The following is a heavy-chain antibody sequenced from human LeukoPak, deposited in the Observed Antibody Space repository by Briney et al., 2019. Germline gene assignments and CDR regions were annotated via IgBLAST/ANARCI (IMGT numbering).Heavy chain of an antibody. CDR3: ARVSGSYPHWFAP. CDR2: IYYSGIT. D-gene: IGHD1-26*01. J-gene: IGHJ5*02. CDR1: GGSISSYY. V-gene: IGHV4-59*01. Sequence: SETLSLTCTVSGGSISSYYWNWIRQPPGKGLEWMGYIYYSGITNYNPSLKSRVTISVDTSKKQFSLKLTSVSAADTAVYYCARVSGSYPHWFAPWGQGTLVTVSS.